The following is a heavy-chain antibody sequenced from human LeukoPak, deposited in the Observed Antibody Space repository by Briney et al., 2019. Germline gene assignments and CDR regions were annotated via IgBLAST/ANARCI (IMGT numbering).Heavy chain of an antibody. J-gene: IGHJ4*02. CDR3: ARASHYYDSSGYQGGYYFDY. D-gene: IGHD3-22*01. CDR1: GFTFSSYS. Sequence: GGSLRLSCAASGFTFSSYSMNWVRQAPGKGLEWVSSISSSSSYIYYADSVKGRFTISRDNAKNSLYLQMNSLRAEDTAVYYCARASHYYDSSGYQGGYYFDYWGQGTLVTVSS. CDR2: ISSSSSYI. V-gene: IGHV3-21*01.